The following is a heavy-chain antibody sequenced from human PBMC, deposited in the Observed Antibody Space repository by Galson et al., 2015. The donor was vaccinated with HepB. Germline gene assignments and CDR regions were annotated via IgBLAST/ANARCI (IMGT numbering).Heavy chain of an antibody. V-gene: IGHV3-21*01. D-gene: IGHD4-23*01. J-gene: IGHJ6*02. CDR1: GFTFSSYS. CDR2: ISSSSSYI. Sequence: SLRLSCAASGFTFSSYSMNWVRQAPGKGLEWVSSISSSSSYIYYADSVKGRFTISRDNAKNSLYLQMNSLRAEDTAVYYCAREGVDRPFTVVTLHGGMDVWGQGTTVTVSS. CDR3: AREGVDRPFTVVTLHGGMDV.